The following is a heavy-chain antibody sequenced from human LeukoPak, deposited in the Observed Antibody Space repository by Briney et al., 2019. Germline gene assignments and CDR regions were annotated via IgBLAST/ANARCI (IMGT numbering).Heavy chain of an antibody. CDR3: ASDWGCSGYYSKFDP. D-gene: IGHD3-22*01. Sequence: GGSLRLSCAASGFTFSSYAMSWVRQAPGKGLEWVSAISGSGGSTSYAQKFQGRVTMTRDTSTSTVYMELSSLRSEDTAVYYCASDWGCSGYYSKFDPWGQGTLVTVSS. V-gene: IGHV3-23*01. J-gene: IGHJ5*02. CDR1: GFTFSSYA. CDR2: ISGSGGST.